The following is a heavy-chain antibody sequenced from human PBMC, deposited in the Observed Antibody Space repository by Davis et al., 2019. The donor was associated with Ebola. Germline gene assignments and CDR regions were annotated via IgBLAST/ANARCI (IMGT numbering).Heavy chain of an antibody. J-gene: IGHJ4*02. CDR3: ASHDYGDYASFDY. CDR1: GFTFSSYW. D-gene: IGHD4-17*01. V-gene: IGHV3-74*01. CDR2: INSDGSST. Sequence: GESLKISCAASGFTFSSYWMHWVRQAPGKGLVWVSRINSDGSSTSYADSVKGRFTISRDNAKNTLYLQMNSLRAEDTAVYYCASHDYGDYASFDYWGQGTLVTVSS.